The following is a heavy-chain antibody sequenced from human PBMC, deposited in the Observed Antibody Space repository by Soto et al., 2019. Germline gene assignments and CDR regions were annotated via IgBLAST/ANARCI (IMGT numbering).Heavy chain of an antibody. V-gene: IGHV4-39*01. D-gene: IGHD5-12*01. J-gene: IGHJ4*02. CDR3: ARHGDSGYDYHY. Sequence: SETLSLTCTVSGGSISSSSYYWGWIRQPPGKGLEWIGSIYYSGSTYYNPSLKSRVTISVDTSKNQFSLKLSSVTAADTAVYYCARHGDSGYDYHYWGQGTLVTVSS. CDR2: IYYSGST. CDR1: GGSISSSSYY.